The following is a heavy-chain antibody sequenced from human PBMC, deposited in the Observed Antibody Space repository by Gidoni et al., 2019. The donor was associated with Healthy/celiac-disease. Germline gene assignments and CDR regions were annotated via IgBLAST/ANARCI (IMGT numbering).Heavy chain of an antibody. CDR2: IYYSGST. CDR3: ANWNDVSLLFDY. Sequence: VQLQESGPGLVKPSETLSLTCPVPGGSVSSGSYYWSWIRQPPGKGLEWIGYIYYSGSTNYNPSLKSRVTISVDTSKNQFSLKLSSVTAADTAVYYCANWNDVSLLFDYWGQGTLVTVSS. CDR1: GGSVSSGSYY. J-gene: IGHJ4*02. D-gene: IGHD1-1*01. V-gene: IGHV4-61*01.